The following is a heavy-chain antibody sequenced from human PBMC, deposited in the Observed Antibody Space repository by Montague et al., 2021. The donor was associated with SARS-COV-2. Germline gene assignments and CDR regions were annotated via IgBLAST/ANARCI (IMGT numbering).Heavy chain of an antibody. V-gene: IGHV3-30*09. CDR2: TSYDGSNK. CDR1: GFTFNNYA. Sequence: LSLSASGFTFNNYAMHWVRQAPGKGLEWVAITSYDGSNKYYADSVKGRFAISRDNSKNTLYLQMNSLRAEDTAVYYCVRASLIKARIAVAGTTVYWGQGTLVTISS. J-gene: IGHJ4*02. CDR3: VRASLIKARIAVAGTTVY. D-gene: IGHD6-19*01.